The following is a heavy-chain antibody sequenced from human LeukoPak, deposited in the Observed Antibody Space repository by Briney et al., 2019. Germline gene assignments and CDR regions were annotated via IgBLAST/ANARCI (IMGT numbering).Heavy chain of an antibody. CDR3: ARGLRYFDWSGTH. CDR2: MNPNSGNT. D-gene: IGHD3-9*01. V-gene: IGHV1-8*01. Sequence: GASVKVSCKASGYTFTIYDINWVRQAPGQGLEWMGWMNPNSGNTGYAQKFQGRVTMTRNTSISTAYMELSSLRSEDTAVYYCARGLRYFDWSGTHWGQGTLVTVSS. CDR1: GYTFTIYD. J-gene: IGHJ4*02.